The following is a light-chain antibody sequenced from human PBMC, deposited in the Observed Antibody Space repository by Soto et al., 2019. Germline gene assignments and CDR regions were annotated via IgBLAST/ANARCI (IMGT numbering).Light chain of an antibody. Sequence: DIQMTQSPSTLSASVGDRVTITCRVSQSISSWLAWYQQKPGKAPKLLIYDASSLESGVPSRFSGSGSGTEFTLTISSLQPDDFATYYCQQYNSYSLFGGGTKVEIK. CDR2: DAS. CDR1: QSISSW. J-gene: IGKJ4*01. V-gene: IGKV1-5*01. CDR3: QQYNSYSL.